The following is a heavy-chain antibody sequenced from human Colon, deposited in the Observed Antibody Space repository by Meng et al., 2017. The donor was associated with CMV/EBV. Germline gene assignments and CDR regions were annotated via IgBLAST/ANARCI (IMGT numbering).Heavy chain of an antibody. CDR3: ARGRWLDP. V-gene: IGHV3-53*05. CDR2: FYSIG. CDR1: GFSVSNNY. J-gene: IGHJ5*02. Sequence: GESLKISCAASGFSVSNNYMTWVRQAPGKGLEYVSMFYSIGCYSESVKGRFTIARDNSKNSVYLHMKSLRPEDTGIYYCARGRWLDPWGQGTLVTVSS.